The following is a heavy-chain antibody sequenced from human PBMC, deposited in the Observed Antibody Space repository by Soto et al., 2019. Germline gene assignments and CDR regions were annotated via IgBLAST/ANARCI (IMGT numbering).Heavy chain of an antibody. CDR3: AVSRDGYSMDV. J-gene: IGHJ6*02. CDR2: IYYSGST. CDR1: GGSISSGGYY. D-gene: IGHD2-2*01. Sequence: SETLSLTCTVSGGSISSGGYYWSWIRQHPGKGLEWNGYIYYSGSTYYNPSLKSRVTISVDTSKDQFSLKLSSVTAADTAVYYCAVSRDGYSMDVWGQGTTVTVSS. V-gene: IGHV4-31*03.